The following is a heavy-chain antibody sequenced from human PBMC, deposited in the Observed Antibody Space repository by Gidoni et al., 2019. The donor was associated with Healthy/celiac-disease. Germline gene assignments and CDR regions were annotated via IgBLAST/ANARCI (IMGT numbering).Heavy chain of an antibody. Sequence: EVPLVQSGAEVKKPGESLMISCKGSGYSFTCYWIGWVRQMPGKGLDWMGIIYPGDSDTRYSPSFKGQVTISADKSISTDYLQWSSLKASDTAMYYCARQGPYYYGSGSYEVGEHWGQGTLVTVSS. CDR1: GYSFTCYW. CDR2: IYPGDSDT. D-gene: IGHD3-10*01. CDR3: ARQGPYYYGSGSYEVGEH. V-gene: IGHV5-51*01. J-gene: IGHJ4*02.